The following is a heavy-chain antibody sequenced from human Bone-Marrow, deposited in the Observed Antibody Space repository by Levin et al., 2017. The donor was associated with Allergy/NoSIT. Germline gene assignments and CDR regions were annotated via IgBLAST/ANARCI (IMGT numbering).Heavy chain of an antibody. Sequence: PSETLSLTYTVSGGSISSYYWSWIRQPPGKGLEWIGYIYYSGSTNYNPSLKSRVTISVDTSKNQFSLKLSSVTAADTAVYYCACRDGDYWGQGTLVTVSS. J-gene: IGHJ4*02. CDR3: ACRDGDY. V-gene: IGHV4-59*08. CDR2: IYYSGST. CDR1: GGSISSYY.